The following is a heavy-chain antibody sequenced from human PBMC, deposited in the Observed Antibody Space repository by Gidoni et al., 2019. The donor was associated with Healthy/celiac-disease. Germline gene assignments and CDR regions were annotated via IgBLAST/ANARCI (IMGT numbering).Heavy chain of an antibody. V-gene: IGHV4-39*01. J-gene: IGHJ4*02. CDR1: GGSISSSSYY. CDR2: IYYSGST. CDR3: ASTVEMATIQLDY. D-gene: IGHD5-12*01. Sequence: QLQLQESGPGLVKPSETLSLTCTVSGGSISSSSYYWGWIRQPPGKGLEWIGSIYYSGSTYYNPSLKSRVTISVDTSKNQFSLKLSSVTAADTAVYYCASTVEMATIQLDYWGQGTLVTVSS.